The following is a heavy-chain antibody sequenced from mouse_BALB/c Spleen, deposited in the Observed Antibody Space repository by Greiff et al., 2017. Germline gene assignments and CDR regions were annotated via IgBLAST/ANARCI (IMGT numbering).Heavy chain of an antibody. V-gene: IGHV1S137*01. J-gene: IGHJ2*01. CDR2: ISTYYGDA. Sequence: VKLQESGAELVRPGVSVKISCKGSGYTFTDYAMHWVKQSHAKSLEWIGVISTYYGDASYNQKFKGKATMTVDKSSSTAYMELARLTSEDSAIYYCAREGPYFDYWGQGTTLTVSS. D-gene: IGHD3-3*01. CDR1: GYTFTDYA. CDR3: AREGPYFDY.